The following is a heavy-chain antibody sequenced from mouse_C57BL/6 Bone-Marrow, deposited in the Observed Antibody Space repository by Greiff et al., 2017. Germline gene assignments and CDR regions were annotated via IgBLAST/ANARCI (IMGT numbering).Heavy chain of an antibody. CDR2: ILPGSGST. D-gene: IGHD2-2*01. J-gene: IGHJ3*01. V-gene: IGHV1-9*01. CDR3: ARQAIYYGSGGFAY. CDR1: GYTFSSYW. Sequence: QVHVKQSGAELMKPGASVKISCKATGYTFSSYWLEWVKQRPGHGLEWIGEILPGSGSTNYNEKFKGKATFTADTSSNTAYMQLSSLTSEDSAVYYCARQAIYYGSGGFAYWGQGTLVTVSA.